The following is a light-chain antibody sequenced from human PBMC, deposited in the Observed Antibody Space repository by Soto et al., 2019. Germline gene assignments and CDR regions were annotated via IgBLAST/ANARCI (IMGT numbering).Light chain of an antibody. V-gene: IGKV1-39*01. J-gene: IGKJ5*01. CDR1: QSISSY. CDR2: AAS. CDR3: QQSYSTPIT. Sequence: DIQMTQSPSSLSASVGDRVTITCRASQSISSYLNWYQQKPGKAPKLLIYAASSLQSGVPSRFSGSVSGTDGTLTISSLKTEDGATYYCQQSYSTPITFGQGTRLEIK.